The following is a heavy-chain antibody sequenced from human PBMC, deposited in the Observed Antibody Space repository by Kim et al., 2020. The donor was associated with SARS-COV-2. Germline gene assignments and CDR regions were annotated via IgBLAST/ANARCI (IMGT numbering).Heavy chain of an antibody. CDR2: IYHSGST. CDR1: GYSISSGYY. Sequence: SETLSLTCTVSGYSISSGYYWGWIRQPPGKGLEWIGSIYHSGSTYYNPSLKSRVTISVDTSKNQFSLKLSSVTAADTAVYYCARDLPMVRGVTLDWGQGTLVTVSS. D-gene: IGHD3-10*01. CDR3: ARDLPMVRGVTLD. J-gene: IGHJ4*02. V-gene: IGHV4-38-2*02.